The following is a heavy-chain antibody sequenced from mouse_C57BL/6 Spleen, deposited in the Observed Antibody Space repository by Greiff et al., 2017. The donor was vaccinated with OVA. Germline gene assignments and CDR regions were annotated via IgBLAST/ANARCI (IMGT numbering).Heavy chain of an antibody. CDR2: IDPSDSYT. V-gene: IGHV1-50*01. D-gene: IGHD4-1*01. J-gene: IGHJ2*01. Sequence: VQLQQSGAELVKPGASVKLSCKASGYTFTSYWMQWVKQRPGQGLAWIGEIDPSDSYTNYNQKFKGKATLTVDTSSSTAYMQLSSLTSEDSAVYYCARKLGGGPFDYWGQGTTLTVSS. CDR1: GYTFTSYW. CDR3: ARKLGGGPFDY.